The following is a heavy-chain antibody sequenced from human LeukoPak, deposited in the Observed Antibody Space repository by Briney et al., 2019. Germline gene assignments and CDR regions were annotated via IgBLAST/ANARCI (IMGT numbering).Heavy chain of an antibody. V-gene: IGHV3-21*04. Sequence: GGALRLSCAASGFTFSSYSMNWVRQAPGKGLEWVSSISSSSSYIYYADSVKGRFTISRDNAKNSLYLQMNSLRSDDTAVYYCARGTYYYDSSGYYWGQGTLVTVSS. CDR2: ISSSSSYI. J-gene: IGHJ4*02. CDR1: GFTFSSYS. D-gene: IGHD3-22*01. CDR3: ARGTYYYDSSGYY.